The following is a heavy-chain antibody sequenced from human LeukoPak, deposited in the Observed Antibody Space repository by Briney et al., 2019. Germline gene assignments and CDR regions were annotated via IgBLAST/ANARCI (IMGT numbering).Heavy chain of an antibody. CDR3: ARDRQVGATSN. CDR2: IIPILGIA. CDR1: GYTFTSYY. D-gene: IGHD1-26*01. J-gene: IGHJ4*02. Sequence: SVTVSCKASGYTFTSYYMHWVRQAPGQGLEWMGRIIPILGIANYAQKFQGRVTITADKSTSTAYMELSSLRSEDTAVYYCARDRQVGATSNWGQGTLVTVSS. V-gene: IGHV1-69*04.